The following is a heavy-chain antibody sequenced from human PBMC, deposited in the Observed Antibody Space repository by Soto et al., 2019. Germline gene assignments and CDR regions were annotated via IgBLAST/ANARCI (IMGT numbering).Heavy chain of an antibody. D-gene: IGHD1-26*01. CDR1: GGSISSHY. Sequence: ASETLSLTCTVSGGSISSHYWSWVRQAPGKGLGWIGCIYYRGNTFYNPSLKSRGTISVDTSNNQFSLKLDSVTTADTAVYYCARDGREASGIDVWGQGTTVTVSS. CDR2: IYYRGNT. CDR3: ARDGREASGIDV. J-gene: IGHJ6*02. V-gene: IGHV4-59*11.